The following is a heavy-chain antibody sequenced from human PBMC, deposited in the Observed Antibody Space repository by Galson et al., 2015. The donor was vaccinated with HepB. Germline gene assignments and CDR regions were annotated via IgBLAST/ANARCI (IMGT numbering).Heavy chain of an antibody. CDR1: GFAFVSYD. D-gene: IGHD4/OR15-4a*01. CDR3: ARGRHYGDYWYFDL. Sequence: SLRLSCAASGFAFVSYDMHWVRQATGKGLEWVSSINTVGDPYYPGSVKGRFTISRENTKSSFYLQMNSLRVGDTALYYCARGRHYGDYWYFDLWGRGTLVTVSS. CDR2: INTVGDP. J-gene: IGHJ2*01. V-gene: IGHV3-13*05.